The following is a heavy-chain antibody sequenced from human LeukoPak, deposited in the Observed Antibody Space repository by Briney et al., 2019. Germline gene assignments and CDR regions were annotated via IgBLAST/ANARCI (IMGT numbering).Heavy chain of an antibody. V-gene: IGHV3-30-3*01. CDR3: ARDREQSYFDY. J-gene: IGHJ4*02. Sequence: GRSLRLSCAASGFTFSSYAMHWVRQAPGKGLEWVAVISYDGSNKYYADSVKGRFTISRDNSKNTLYLQMNSLRAEDTAVYYCARDREQSYFDYWGQGTLVTVSS. CDR2: ISYDGSNK. D-gene: IGHD1/OR15-1a*01. CDR1: GFTFSSYA.